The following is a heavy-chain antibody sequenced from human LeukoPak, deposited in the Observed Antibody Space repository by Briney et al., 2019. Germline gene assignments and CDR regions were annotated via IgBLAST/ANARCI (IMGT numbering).Heavy chain of an antibody. CDR1: GSTFNTFE. Sequence: PGQSLRLSCAASGSTFNTFEMSWVRQAPGKGLEWLSYISTSGNTIFYAESVKGRFIISRDNARNALYLQMNSLRAEDTAVYYCARDIRLWFVSDSWAQGTLVTVSS. D-gene: IGHD3-10*01. CDR3: ARDIRLWFVSDS. CDR2: ISTSGNTI. V-gene: IGHV3-48*03. J-gene: IGHJ4*02.